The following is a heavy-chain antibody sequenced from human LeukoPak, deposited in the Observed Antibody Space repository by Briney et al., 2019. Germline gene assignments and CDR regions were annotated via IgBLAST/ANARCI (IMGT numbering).Heavy chain of an antibody. CDR1: GGSISSSNW. CDR3: ARAYDDGDY. V-gene: IGHV4-4*02. D-gene: IGHD5-12*01. CDR2: IYHSGNT. Sequence: SGTLSLTCAVSGGSISSSNWWSWVRQHPGKGLEWIGSIYHSGNTYYNPSLKSRVTISVDTSKNQFSLKLSSVTAADTAVYYCARAYDDGDYWGQGTLVTVSS. J-gene: IGHJ4*02.